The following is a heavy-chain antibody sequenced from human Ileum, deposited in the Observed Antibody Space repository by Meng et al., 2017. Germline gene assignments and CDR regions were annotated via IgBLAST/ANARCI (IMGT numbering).Heavy chain of an antibody. J-gene: IGHJ4*02. D-gene: IGHD1-14*01. CDR3: ARVPPPGVESDHFDY. CDR2: IRSKANSYAP. V-gene: IGHV3-73*01. Sequence: GESLKISCAASGFTFSGSAMHWVRQASGKGLEWVGRIRSKANSYAPAYAASVKGRFTVSRDDSKNTAYLQMNSLRAEDTAVHYCARVPPPGVESDHFDYWGQGTLVTVSS. CDR1: GFTFSGSA.